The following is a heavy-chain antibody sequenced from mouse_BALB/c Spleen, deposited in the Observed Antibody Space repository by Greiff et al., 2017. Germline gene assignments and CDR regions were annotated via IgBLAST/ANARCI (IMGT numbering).Heavy chain of an antibody. CDR3: TREGLLGAMDY. V-gene: IGHV5-6-4*01. D-gene: IGHD2-3*01. J-gene: IGHJ4*01. CDR2: ISSGGSYT. Sequence: EVQRVESGGGLVKPGGSLKLSCAASGFTFSSYTMSWVRQTPEKRLEWVATISSGGSYTYYPDSVKGRFTISRDNAKNTLYLQMSSLKSEDTAMYYCTREGLLGAMDYWGQGTSVTVSS. CDR1: GFTFSSYT.